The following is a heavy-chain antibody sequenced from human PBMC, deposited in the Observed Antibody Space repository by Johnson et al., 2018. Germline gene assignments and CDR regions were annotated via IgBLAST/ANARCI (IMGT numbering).Heavy chain of an antibody. D-gene: IGHD3-9*01. Sequence: QVQLQESGPGLVKPSETLSLTCAVSGASISSYYWSWIRQPPGKGLEWIGYIHDIGSINYNPSLKSRVTMYIDTSKNQFSLKLSSVTAADTAVYYCARYYDILTGLYYMDVWGKGTTLIVSS. J-gene: IGHJ6*03. CDR2: IHDIGSI. CDR3: ARYYDILTGLYYMDV. V-gene: IGHV4-59*01. CDR1: GASISSYY.